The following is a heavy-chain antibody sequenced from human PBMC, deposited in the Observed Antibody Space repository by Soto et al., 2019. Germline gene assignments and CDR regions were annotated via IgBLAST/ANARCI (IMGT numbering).Heavy chain of an antibody. CDR2: IYYSGST. Sequence: QVQLQESGPGLVKPSETLSLTCTVSGGSISSYYWSWIRQPPGKGLEWIGYIYYSGSTNYNPSLKSRVTISADTSKNQFSLKLSSVTAADTAVYYCARSRYSYGYSYYYYYYMDVWGKGTTVTVSS. D-gene: IGHD5-18*01. V-gene: IGHV4-59*08. CDR1: GGSISSYY. J-gene: IGHJ6*03. CDR3: ARSRYSYGYSYYYYYYMDV.